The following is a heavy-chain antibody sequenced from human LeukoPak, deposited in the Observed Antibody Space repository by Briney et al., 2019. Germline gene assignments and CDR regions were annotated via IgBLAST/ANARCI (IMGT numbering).Heavy chain of an antibody. CDR3: ARSWIGITGTRRAFDY. J-gene: IGHJ4*02. CDR2: IYTSGST. Sequence: PSQTLSLTCTVPGGSLSSGSYYWSWIRQPAGRGLEWIGRIYTSGSTNYNPSLKSRVTISVDTSKNQFSLKLSSVTAADTAVYYCARSWIGITGTRRAFDYWGQGTLVTVSS. D-gene: IGHD1-20*01. CDR1: GGSLSSGSYY. V-gene: IGHV4-61*02.